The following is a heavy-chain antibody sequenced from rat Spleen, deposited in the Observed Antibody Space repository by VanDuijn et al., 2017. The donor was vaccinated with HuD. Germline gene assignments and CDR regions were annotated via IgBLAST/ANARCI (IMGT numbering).Heavy chain of an antibody. CDR1: GFNFVDYW. CDR2: INPYGSTQ. D-gene: IGHD1-1*01. CDR3: TRLYYSNWFAY. J-gene: IGHJ3*01. Sequence: EVKLVESGGGLVQPGRSLKLSCAASGFNFVDYWMGWVRQAPGKGLEWIGEINPYGSTQNFTPSLKGKFSISRDNAQNTLYLQMSKPGSGDTATYYCTRLYYSNWFAYWGQGTLVTVSS. V-gene: IGHV4-2*01.